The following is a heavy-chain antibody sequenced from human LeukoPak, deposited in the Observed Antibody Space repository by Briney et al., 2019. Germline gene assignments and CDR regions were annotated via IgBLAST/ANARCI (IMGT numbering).Heavy chain of an antibody. D-gene: IGHD5-12*01. CDR1: GFTVSSNY. Sequence: GGSLRLSCAASGFTVSSNYMSWVREAPGKGLEWVSVIYSGGSTYYADSVKGRFTISRDNSKNTLYLQMNSLRAEDTAVYYCVASYYYYYYMDVWGKGTTVTVSS. J-gene: IGHJ6*03. V-gene: IGHV3-53*01. CDR3: VASYYYYYYMDV. CDR2: IYSGGST.